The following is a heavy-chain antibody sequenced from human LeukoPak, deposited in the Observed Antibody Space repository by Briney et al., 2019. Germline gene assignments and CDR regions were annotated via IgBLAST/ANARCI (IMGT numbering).Heavy chain of an antibody. Sequence: GGSLRLSCAASGFAFSSYAMSWVRQAPGKGLEWVSAISGSGGSTYYADSVKGRFTISRDNSKNTLYLQMNSLRAEDTAVYYCAKEHYYYDSSGYYYLPAPVFDYWGQGTLVTVSS. J-gene: IGHJ4*02. CDR1: GFAFSSYA. CDR2: ISGSGGST. V-gene: IGHV3-23*01. CDR3: AKEHYYYDSSGYYYLPAPVFDY. D-gene: IGHD3-22*01.